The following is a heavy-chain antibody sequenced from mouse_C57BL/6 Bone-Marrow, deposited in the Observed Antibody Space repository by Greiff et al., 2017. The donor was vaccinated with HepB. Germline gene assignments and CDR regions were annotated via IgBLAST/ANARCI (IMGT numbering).Heavy chain of an antibody. J-gene: IGHJ3*01. CDR3: ASGDYDGGWFAY. CDR2: IYPGSGST. CDR1: GYTFTSYW. D-gene: IGHD2-4*01. Sequence: VQLQQPGAELVKPGASVKMSCKASGYTFTSYWITWVKQRPGQGLEWIGDIYPGSGSTNYNEKFKSKATLTVDTSSSTAYMQLSSLTSEDSAVYYCASGDYDGGWFAYWGQGTTVTVSA. V-gene: IGHV1-55*01.